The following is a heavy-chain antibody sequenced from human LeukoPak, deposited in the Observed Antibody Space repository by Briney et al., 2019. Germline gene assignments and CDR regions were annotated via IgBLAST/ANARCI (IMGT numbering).Heavy chain of an antibody. CDR3: ARDGVPATEFAFDY. CDR2: IYSGGST. J-gene: IGHJ4*02. D-gene: IGHD2-2*01. Sequence: GGSLRLSCAASGFTFSSYAMSWVRQAPGKGLEWVSVIYSGGSTYYADSVKGRFTISRDNSKNTLYLQMNSLRAEDTAVYYCARDGVPATEFAFDYWGQGTLVTVSS. V-gene: IGHV3-53*01. CDR1: GFTFSSYA.